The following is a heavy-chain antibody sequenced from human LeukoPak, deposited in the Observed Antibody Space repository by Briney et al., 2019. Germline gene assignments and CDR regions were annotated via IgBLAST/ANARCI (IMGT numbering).Heavy chain of an antibody. D-gene: IGHD5-24*01. CDR1: GFTFDDYG. CDR3: ARVGGRDGYIDAFDI. V-gene: IGHV3-20*04. J-gene: IGHJ3*02. Sequence: PGGSLRLSCAASGFTFDDYGMSWVRQAPGKGLEWVSGINWNGGSTGYADSVKGRFIISRDNSRNTLYLQMNSLRAEDTAVYYCARVGGRDGYIDAFDIWGQGTMVTVSS. CDR2: INWNGGST.